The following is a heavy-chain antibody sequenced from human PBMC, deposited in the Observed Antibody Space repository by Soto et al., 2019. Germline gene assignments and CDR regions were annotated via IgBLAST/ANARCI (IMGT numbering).Heavy chain of an antibody. CDR1: GDSVSSNSAA. CDR2: TYYRSKWYN. D-gene: IGHD5-18*01. CDR3: AGSSSSGFYYYYGMDV. Sequence: SQTLSLTCAISGDSVSSNSAAWNWIRQSPSRGLEWLGRTYYRSKWYNDYEVSVKSRITINPDTSKNQFSLQLNSVTPEDTAVYYCAGSSSSGFYYYYGMDVWGQGTTVTVSS. J-gene: IGHJ6*02. V-gene: IGHV6-1*01.